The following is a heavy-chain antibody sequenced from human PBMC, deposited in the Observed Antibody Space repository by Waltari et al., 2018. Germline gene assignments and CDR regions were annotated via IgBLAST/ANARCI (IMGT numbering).Heavy chain of an antibody. Sequence: QVRLQQWGAGLLKPSETLSLTCAVYGSPFSDYFWPWIRQPPGKGLEWIGEINHSGLNNYNPSLKGRATISVDTSTNQFSLSLNSVTVADTAVYYCATGVRAAWELLGFWSQGTLVSISS. V-gene: IGHV4-34*01. CDR2: INHSGLN. CDR1: GSPFSDYF. D-gene: IGHD1-26*01. J-gene: IGHJ1*01. CDR3: ATGVRAAWELLGF.